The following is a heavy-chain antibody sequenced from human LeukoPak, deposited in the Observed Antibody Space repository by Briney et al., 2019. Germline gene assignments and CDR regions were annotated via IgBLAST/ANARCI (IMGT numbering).Heavy chain of an antibody. V-gene: IGHV4-30-2*01. CDR3: ARDLLGYCSGGSCGNWYFDL. Sequence: PSETPSLTCAVSGGSISSGGYSWSWIRQPPGKGLEWIGYIYHSGSTYYNPSLKSRVTISVDRSKNQFSLKLSSVTAADTAVYYCARDLLGYCSGGSCGNWYFDLWGRGTLVTVSS. J-gene: IGHJ2*01. CDR2: IYHSGST. D-gene: IGHD2-15*01. CDR1: GGSISSGGYS.